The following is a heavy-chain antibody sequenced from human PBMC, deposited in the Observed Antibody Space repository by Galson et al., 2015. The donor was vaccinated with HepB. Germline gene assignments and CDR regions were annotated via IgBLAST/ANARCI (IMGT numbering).Heavy chain of an antibody. CDR2: IYSGGST. J-gene: IGHJ4*02. CDR1: GFTVSSNY. V-gene: IGHV3-53*01. D-gene: IGHD3-22*01. CDR3: AYDSSGPFDY. Sequence: SLRLSCAASGFTVSSNYMSWVRQAPGKGLEWVSVIYSGGSTYYADSVKGRFTISRDNSKNTLYLQMSSLRAEDTAVYYCAYDSSGPFDYWGQGTLVTVSS.